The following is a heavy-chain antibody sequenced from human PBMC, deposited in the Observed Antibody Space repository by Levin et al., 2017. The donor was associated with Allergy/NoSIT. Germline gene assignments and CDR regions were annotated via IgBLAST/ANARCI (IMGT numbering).Heavy chain of an antibody. CDR2: INSDGSST. J-gene: IGHJ6*02. D-gene: IGHD6-13*01. CDR3: ARDTYSSSWSLSYDYGMDV. Sequence: GGSLRLSCAASGFTFSSYWMHWVRQAPGKGLVWVSRINSDGSSTSYADSVKGRFTISRDNAKNTLYLQMNSLRAEDTAVYYCARDTYSSSWSLSYDYGMDVWGQGTTVTVSS. CDR1: GFTFSSYW. V-gene: IGHV3-74*01.